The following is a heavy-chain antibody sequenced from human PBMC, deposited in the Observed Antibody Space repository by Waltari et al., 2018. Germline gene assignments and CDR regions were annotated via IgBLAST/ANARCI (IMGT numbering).Heavy chain of an antibody. CDR3: ARSGYYDSSGYYWWFDP. Sequence: QLQLQESGPGLVKPSETLSLTCTVSGGSISSSNYYWGWIRQPPGKGLEWIGSIYYSGSTYYNPSLKSRVTISVDMSKNQFYLKLNSVTAADTAVHYCARSGYYDSSGYYWWFDPWGQGTLVTVSS. D-gene: IGHD3-22*01. CDR1: GGSISSSNYY. J-gene: IGHJ5*02. CDR2: IYYSGST. V-gene: IGHV4-39*01.